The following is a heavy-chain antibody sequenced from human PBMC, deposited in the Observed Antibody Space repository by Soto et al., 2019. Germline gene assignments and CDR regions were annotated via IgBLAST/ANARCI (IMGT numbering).Heavy chain of an antibody. CDR3: ARDPDSSSWSPLDYYYMDV. CDR2: ISAYNGNT. D-gene: IGHD6-13*01. CDR1: GYTFTSYG. J-gene: IGHJ6*03. Sequence: GASVKVSCKASGYTFTSYGISWVRQAPGQGLERMGWISAYNGNTNYAQKLQGRVTMTTDTSTSTAYMELRSLRSDDTAVYYCARDPDSSSWSPLDYYYMDVWGKGTTVTVSS. V-gene: IGHV1-18*01.